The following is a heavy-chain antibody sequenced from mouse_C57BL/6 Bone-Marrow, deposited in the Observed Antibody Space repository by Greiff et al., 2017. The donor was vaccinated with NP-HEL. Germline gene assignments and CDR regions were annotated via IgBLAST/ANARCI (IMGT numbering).Heavy chain of an antibody. Sequence: NLVASGGGLVKPGGSLKLSCAASGSTFSSYAMSWVRQTPEKRLEWVATISDGGRYTYYPDNVKGRFTISRDKAKNNLYLQMGHLKSEDTAMYYCALRAWFAYWGQGTLGTVSA. V-gene: IGHV5-4*03. CDR2: ISDGGRYT. CDR1: GSTFSSYA. J-gene: IGHJ3*01. CDR3: ALRAWFAY.